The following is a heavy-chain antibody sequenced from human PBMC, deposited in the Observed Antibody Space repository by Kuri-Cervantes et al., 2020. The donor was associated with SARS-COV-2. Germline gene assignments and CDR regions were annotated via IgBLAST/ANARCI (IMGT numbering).Heavy chain of an antibody. CDR1: GGSISSSSYY. D-gene: IGHD4-11*01. CDR3: AREWPTVTTGDWFDP. CDR2: IYYSGST. V-gene: IGHV4-61*01. J-gene: IGHJ5*02. Sequence: SETLSLTCTVSGGSISSSSYYWGWIRQPPVKGLEWIGYIYYSGSTNYNPSLKSRVTISVDTSKNQFSLKLSSVTAADTAVYYCAREWPTVTTGDWFDPWGQGTLVTVSS.